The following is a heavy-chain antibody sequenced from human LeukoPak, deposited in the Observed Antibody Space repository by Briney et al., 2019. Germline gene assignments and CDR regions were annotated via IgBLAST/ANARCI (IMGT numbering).Heavy chain of an antibody. CDR1: GYTFTSYD. CDR2: MNPNSGNT. D-gene: IGHD3-10*01. J-gene: IGHJ5*02. V-gene: IGHV1-8*01. Sequence: GASVKVSCKASGYTFTSYDINWVRQATGQGLEWMGWMNPNSGNTGYAQKFQGRVTMTRNTSISTAYMELSSLRSEDTAVYYCARGRYYYGSGSCYQNWFDPWGQGTLVTVSS. CDR3: ARGRYYYGSGSCYQNWFDP.